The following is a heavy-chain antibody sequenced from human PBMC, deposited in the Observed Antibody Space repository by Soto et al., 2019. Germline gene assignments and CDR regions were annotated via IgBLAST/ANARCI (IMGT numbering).Heavy chain of an antibody. CDR1: GGSISSYY. V-gene: IGHV4-59*01. CDR3: ARDNRLRGLTKYGWFDP. CDR2: IYYSGST. D-gene: IGHD3-10*01. J-gene: IGHJ5*02. Sequence: SETLSLTCTVPGGSISSYYWSWIRQPPGKGLEWIGYIYYSGSTNYNPSLKSRVTISVDTSKNQFSLKLSSVTAADTAVYYCARDNRLRGLTKYGWFDPWGQGTLVTVS.